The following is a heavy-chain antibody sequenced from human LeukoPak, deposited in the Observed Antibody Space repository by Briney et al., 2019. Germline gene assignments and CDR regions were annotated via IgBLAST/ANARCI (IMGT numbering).Heavy chain of an antibody. CDR1: GFPFSSYA. Sequence: GGSLRLSCAASGFPFSSYAMQWVRQAPGKGLEYVSGISSNGGTTFYANSVKGRFTISRDNSKNMLFLQMGSLRAEDMAVYYCARDGVATNDYWGQGTLVTVSS. J-gene: IGHJ4*02. CDR3: ARDGVATNDY. CDR2: ISSNGGTT. D-gene: IGHD2-15*01. V-gene: IGHV3-64*01.